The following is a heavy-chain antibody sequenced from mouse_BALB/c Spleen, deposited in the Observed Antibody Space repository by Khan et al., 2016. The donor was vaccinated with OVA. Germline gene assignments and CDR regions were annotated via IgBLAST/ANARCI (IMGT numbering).Heavy chain of an antibody. CDR1: GYSITSGYG. D-gene: IGHD1-2*01. J-gene: IGHJ2*01. V-gene: IGHV3-2*02. Sequence: EVELVESGPGLVKPSQSLSLTCTVTGYSITSGYGWNWIRQFPGNKLEWMGYISYSGSTNYNPSLKSRISITRDNSKNHFFLQLNSVTTEETATYYCARTARIKYWGQGTTLTGSS. CDR2: ISYSGST. CDR3: ARTARIKY.